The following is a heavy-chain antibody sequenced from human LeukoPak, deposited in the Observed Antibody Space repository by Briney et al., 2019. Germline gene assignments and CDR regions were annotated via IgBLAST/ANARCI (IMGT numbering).Heavy chain of an antibody. CDR3: ARGGLQLEYYFDY. J-gene: IGHJ4*02. Sequence: SVKVSCKASGGTFSSYAISWVRQAPGQGLEWMGGIIPIFGTANYAQKFQGRVTITTDESTSTAYMELSSLRSEDTAVYYCARGGLQLEYYFDYWGQGTLVTVSS. V-gene: IGHV1-69*05. CDR1: GGTFSSYA. CDR2: IIPIFGTA. D-gene: IGHD5-24*01.